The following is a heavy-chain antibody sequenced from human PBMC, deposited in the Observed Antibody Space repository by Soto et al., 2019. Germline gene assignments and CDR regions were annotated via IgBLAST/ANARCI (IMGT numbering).Heavy chain of an antibody. CDR2: IYPGDSDT. CDR3: ARQVVAAPTGDYYYCMDV. Sequence: SLKISCEGSGYSFTRYWLGWVRQMPGKGLEWMGIIYPGDSDTRYSPSFQGQVTISADKSISTAYLQWSSLKASDTAMYYCARQVVAAPTGDYYYCMDVWRQGTTVTVSS. D-gene: IGHD2-15*01. V-gene: IGHV5-51*01. J-gene: IGHJ6*02. CDR1: GYSFTRYW.